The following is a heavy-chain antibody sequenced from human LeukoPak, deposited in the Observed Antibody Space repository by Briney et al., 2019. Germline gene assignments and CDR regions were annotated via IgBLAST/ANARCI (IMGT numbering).Heavy chain of an antibody. V-gene: IGHV4-34*01. Sequence: SETLSLTCAVYGGSFSGYYWSWIRQPPGKGLERIGEINHSGSTNYNPSLKSRVTISVDTSKNQFSLKLSSVTAADTAVYYCARVSPGSYGAFYYYYYMDVWGKGTTVTISS. CDR3: ARVSPGSYGAFYYYYYMDV. CDR1: GGSFSGYY. J-gene: IGHJ6*03. D-gene: IGHD4/OR15-4a*01. CDR2: INHSGST.